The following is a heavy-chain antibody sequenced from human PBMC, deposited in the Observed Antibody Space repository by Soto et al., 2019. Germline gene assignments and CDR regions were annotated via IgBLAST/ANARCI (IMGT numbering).Heavy chain of an antibody. Sequence: GESLKISCVASGFTFSSYAMSWVRQAPGKGLEWVSAISGSGGSTYYEDSLKGRFTISRDNSKNTLYLEMNSLRAEDTAVYYCAKDLRAARAFDIWGQGTMVTVSS. D-gene: IGHD3-3*01. CDR1: GFTFSSYA. J-gene: IGHJ3*02. CDR2: ISGSGGST. CDR3: AKDLRAARAFDI. V-gene: IGHV3-23*01.